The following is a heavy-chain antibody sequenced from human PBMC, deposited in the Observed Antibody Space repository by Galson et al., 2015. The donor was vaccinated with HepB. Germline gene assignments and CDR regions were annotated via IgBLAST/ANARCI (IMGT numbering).Heavy chain of an antibody. CDR1: GFTFSSYA. CDR3: AKDRGYGDYVVTGYFDY. Sequence: SLRLSCAASGFTFSSYAMSWVRQAPGKGLEWVSAISGSGGSTYYADSVKGRFTISRDNSKNTLYLQMNSLRAEDTAVYYCAKDRGYGDYVVTGYFDYWGQGTLVTVSS. CDR2: ISGSGGST. J-gene: IGHJ4*02. D-gene: IGHD4-17*01. V-gene: IGHV3-23*01.